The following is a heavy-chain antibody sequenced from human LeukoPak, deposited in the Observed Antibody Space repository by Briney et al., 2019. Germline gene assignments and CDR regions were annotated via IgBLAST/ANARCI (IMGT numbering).Heavy chain of an antibody. V-gene: IGHV3-7*01. CDR1: GFTFSNYW. CDR3: ASMKGSGTYSSFDY. Sequence: PGGTLRLSCAVSGFTFSNYWMSWVRQAPGKGLEWGANIKQDGSEKDYIDSVKGRFNISRDNAKHSLYLQMSSLRVEDAAGYYCASMKGSGTYSSFDYWGQGTLVTVSS. D-gene: IGHD3-10*01. CDR2: IKQDGSEK. J-gene: IGHJ4*02.